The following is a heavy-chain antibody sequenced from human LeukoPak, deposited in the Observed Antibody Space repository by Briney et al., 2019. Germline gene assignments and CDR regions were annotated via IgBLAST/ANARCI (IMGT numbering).Heavy chain of an antibody. V-gene: IGHV3-21*01. Sequence: GGSLRLSCAASGFTFSNYSMNWVRQAPGKGLEWFSSISGSSNYIYYVDSMKGRFTVSRDNAKNSLYLQMASLRAEDTAVYYCARDTCTNGVCYKSYWGQGTLVTVSS. D-gene: IGHD2-8*01. CDR3: ARDTCTNGVCYKSY. CDR1: GFTFSNYS. J-gene: IGHJ4*02. CDR2: ISGSSNYI.